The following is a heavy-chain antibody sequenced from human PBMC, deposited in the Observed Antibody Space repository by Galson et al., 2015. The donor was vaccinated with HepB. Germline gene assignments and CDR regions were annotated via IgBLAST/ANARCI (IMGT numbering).Heavy chain of an antibody. CDR1: GFTFINCS. D-gene: IGHD4-17*01. Sequence: SLRLSCAASGFTFINCSMTWVRQAPGKGLEWVSGIGNSGDSTCYAYSVKGRFTISRDNSKDTLYLQMNSRRAEDTAVYYFAPGGAFDFWGDGTLVTVPS. CDR2: IGNSGDST. CDR3: APGGAFDF. V-gene: IGHV3-23*01. J-gene: IGHJ4*01.